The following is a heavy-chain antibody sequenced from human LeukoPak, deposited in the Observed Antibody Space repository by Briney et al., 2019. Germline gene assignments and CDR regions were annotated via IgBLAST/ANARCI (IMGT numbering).Heavy chain of an antibody. J-gene: IGHJ6*03. CDR2: IDHSGST. Sequence: SETLSLTCSVSGYSISSGHYWGWIRQPPGKGLEWIGSIDHSGSTYYNPSLKSRVTISVDTSKNHFSLGLSSVTAADTAVYYCARENDGSGSWTMTYYYYYYMDVWGKGTTVTVSS. D-gene: IGHD3-10*01. CDR3: ARENDGSGSWTMTYYYYYYMDV. V-gene: IGHV4-38-2*02. CDR1: GYSISSGHY.